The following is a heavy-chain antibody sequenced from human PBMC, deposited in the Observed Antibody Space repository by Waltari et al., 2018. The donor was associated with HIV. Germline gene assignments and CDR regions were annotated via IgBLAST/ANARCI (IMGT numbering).Heavy chain of an antibody. CDR1: GYRFTGYW. D-gene: IGHD3-22*01. CDR2: IDPSDSYI. V-gene: IGHV5-10-1*01. J-gene: IGHJ3*02. CDR3: ARAQGMTMTVEVAFDI. Sequence: EVQLVQSGAEVKKPGESLRISCKGFGYRFTGYWISWVRQMPGKGLEGVGRIDPSDSYINYSPSFQGHVTISADKSINTAYLQWSSLKASDSAMYYCARAQGMTMTVEVAFDIWGQGTMVTVSP.